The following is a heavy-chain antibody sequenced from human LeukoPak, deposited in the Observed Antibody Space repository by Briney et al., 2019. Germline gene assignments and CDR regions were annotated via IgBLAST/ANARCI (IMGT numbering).Heavy chain of an antibody. Sequence: SVKVSCKASGGTFSSYAISWVRQAPGQGLEWMGGIIPIFGTANYAQKFQGRVTITADESTSTAYMELSSLRSEDTAVYYCARVVLPAIFGNYYYYYMDVWGKGTTVTVSS. CDR3: ARVVLPAIFGNYYYYYMDV. J-gene: IGHJ6*03. D-gene: IGHD3-3*01. V-gene: IGHV1-69*13. CDR2: IIPIFGTA. CDR1: GGTFSSYA.